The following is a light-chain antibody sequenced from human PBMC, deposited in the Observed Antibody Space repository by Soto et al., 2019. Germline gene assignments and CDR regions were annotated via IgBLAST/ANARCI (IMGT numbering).Light chain of an antibody. CDR1: DIGSKT. Sequence: SYELAQPPSVSVAPGQTARITWGGNDIGSKTVHWYQQKPGQAPVMVVYDDSARPSGIPERFSGSNSGNTATLTISRVEAGDEADFYCQVWDSTSHLRYVFGNGTKVTVL. J-gene: IGLJ1*01. CDR3: QVWDSTSHLRYV. V-gene: IGLV3-21*02. CDR2: DDS.